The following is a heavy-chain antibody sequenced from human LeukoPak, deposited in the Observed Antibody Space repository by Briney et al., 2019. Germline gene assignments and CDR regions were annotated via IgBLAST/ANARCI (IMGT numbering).Heavy chain of an antibody. CDR2: IKSKTAGGTT. J-gene: IGHJ4*02. Sequence: GGSLRLSCAVSGFTFSNAWMSWVRQAPGKGLEWVGRIKSKTAGGTTDYAAPVKGRFTISRDDSKNTLYLQMNSLKTEDTAVYYCSTILGVITLDYWGQGTLVTVSS. V-gene: IGHV3-15*01. CDR3: STILGVITLDY. D-gene: IGHD3-10*01. CDR1: GFTFSNAW.